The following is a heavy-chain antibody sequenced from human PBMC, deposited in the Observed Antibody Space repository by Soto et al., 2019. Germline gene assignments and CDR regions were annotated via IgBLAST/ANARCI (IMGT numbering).Heavy chain of an antibody. J-gene: IGHJ4*02. CDR2: IYPGDSDT. V-gene: IGHV5-51*01. D-gene: IGHD5-18*01. Sequence: DSLTISLKGSGYRFTSYWIGLVRQMPGKGLEWMGIIYPGDSDTRYSPSFQGQVTISADKSISTAYLQWSSLKASDTAMYYCARREDTAIALDYWGQGTLVTVSS. CDR1: GYRFTSYW. CDR3: ARREDTAIALDY.